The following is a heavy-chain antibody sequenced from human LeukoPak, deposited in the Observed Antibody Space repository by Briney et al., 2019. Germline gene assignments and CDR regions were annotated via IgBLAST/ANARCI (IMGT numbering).Heavy chain of an antibody. D-gene: IGHD3-10*01. CDR1: GFTFSSYG. CDR3: AKGRGAFDI. CDR2: ISNDGSNK. V-gene: IGHV3-30*18. Sequence: GRSLRLSCAASGFTFSSYGMHWVRQAPGKGLEWVAVISNDGSNKYYADSVRGRFTISRDNSKNTLYLQMNSLRAEDTAVYYCAKGRGAFDIWGQGTMVTVSS. J-gene: IGHJ3*02.